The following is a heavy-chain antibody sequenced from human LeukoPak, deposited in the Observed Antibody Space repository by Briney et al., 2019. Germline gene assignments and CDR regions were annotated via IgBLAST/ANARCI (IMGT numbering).Heavy chain of an antibody. J-gene: IGHJ3*02. Sequence: SGGSLRLSCAASGFTFSSSDMHWVRQAPGKGLEWVAFIRYDGNNKYYAESVKGRLTITRGNSKNTLYLQMNSLRAEDTAVYYCAREIIRNDEGAFDIWGQGTVVTVS. CDR3: AREIIRNDEGAFDI. CDR1: GFTFSSSD. V-gene: IGHV3-30*02. CDR2: IRYDGNNK. D-gene: IGHD1-1*01.